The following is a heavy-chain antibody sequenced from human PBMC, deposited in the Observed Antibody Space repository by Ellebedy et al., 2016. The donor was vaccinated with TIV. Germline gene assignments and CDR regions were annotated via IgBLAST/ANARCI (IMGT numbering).Heavy chain of an antibody. CDR2: IWYDGSKQ. J-gene: IGHJ4*02. V-gene: IGHV3-33*08. CDR3: ANYDVDHLDS. Sequence: PGGSLRLSCAASGFTFRNYAMSWVRQAPGKGLEWVALIWYDGSKQYYADSVRGRFTISRDNSKNTLSLQMNSLRGEDTAVYYCANYDVDHLDSWGQGTLVTVSS. D-gene: IGHD3-22*01. CDR1: GFTFRNYA.